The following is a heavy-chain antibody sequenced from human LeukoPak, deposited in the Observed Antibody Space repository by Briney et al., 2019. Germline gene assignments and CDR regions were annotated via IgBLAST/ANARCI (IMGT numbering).Heavy chain of an antibody. CDR1: GFTFSSYA. CDR2: ISYDGSNK. Sequence: PGGSLRLSCAASGFTFSSYAMHWVRQAPGKGLEWVAVISYDGSNKYYADSVKGRFTISRDNSKNTLYLQMSSLRAEDTAVFYCARGHADSSGSWYGRFDYWGQGTLVTVSS. J-gene: IGHJ4*02. CDR3: ARGHADSSGSWYGRFDY. D-gene: IGHD6-13*01. V-gene: IGHV3-30*14.